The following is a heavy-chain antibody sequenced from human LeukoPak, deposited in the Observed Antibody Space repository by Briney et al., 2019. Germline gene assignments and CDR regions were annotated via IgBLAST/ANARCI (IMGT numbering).Heavy chain of an antibody. CDR3: ARGRRTNFQISFDP. CDR1: GGSFSGYY. CDR2: INHSGST. Sequence: KTSETLSLTCAVYGGSFSGYYWSWIRQPPGKGLEWIGEINHSGSTNYNPSLKSRVTISVGTSKNQFSLKLSSVTAADTAVYYCARGRRTNFQISFDPWGQGTLVTVSS. J-gene: IGHJ5*02. V-gene: IGHV4-34*01.